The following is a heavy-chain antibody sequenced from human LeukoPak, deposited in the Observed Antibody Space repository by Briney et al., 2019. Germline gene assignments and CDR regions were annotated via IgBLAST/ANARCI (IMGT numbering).Heavy chain of an antibody. V-gene: IGHV3-49*03. J-gene: IGHJ4*02. CDR1: GFTFGDYT. CDR2: IRSKAYGATI. CDR3: TRTNPFIAVAATPDS. Sequence: GGSLRLSRTTSGFTFGDYTMSWFRQAPGKGLEWVGFIRSKAYGATIEYAASVEGRFTISRDDSKSIAYLQMNSLKTEDTAVYYCTRTNPFIAVAATPDSWGQGTLVTVSS. D-gene: IGHD6-19*01.